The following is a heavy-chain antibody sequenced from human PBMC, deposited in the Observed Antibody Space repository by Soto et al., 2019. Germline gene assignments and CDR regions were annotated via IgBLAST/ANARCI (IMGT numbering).Heavy chain of an antibody. CDR1: GFTFSSYG. J-gene: IGHJ6*02. CDR2: ISYDGSNK. Sequence: QVQLVESGGGVVQPGRSLRLSCAASGFTFSSYGMQWVRQAPGKGLEWVAVISYDGSNKYYADSVKGRFTISRDNSKNTLYLQMNSLRAEDTAVYYCAKDRAMVIHPRHYYYYYGMDVWGQGTTVTVSS. CDR3: AKDRAMVIHPRHYYYYYGMDV. D-gene: IGHD5-18*01. V-gene: IGHV3-30*18.